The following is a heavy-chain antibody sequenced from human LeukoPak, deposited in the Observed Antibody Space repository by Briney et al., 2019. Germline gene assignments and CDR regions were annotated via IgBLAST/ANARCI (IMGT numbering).Heavy chain of an antibody. CDR3: AKDNRRITIFGVVTQSPFDY. CDR2: ISGSGGST. J-gene: IGHJ4*02. CDR1: GFTFSSYA. V-gene: IGHV3-23*01. Sequence: GSLRLSCAASGFTFSSYAMSWVRQAPGKGLEWVSAISGSGGSTYYADSVKGRFTISRDNSKNTLYLQMNSLRAEDTAAYYCAKDNRRITIFGVVTQSPFDYWGQGTLVTVSS. D-gene: IGHD3-3*01.